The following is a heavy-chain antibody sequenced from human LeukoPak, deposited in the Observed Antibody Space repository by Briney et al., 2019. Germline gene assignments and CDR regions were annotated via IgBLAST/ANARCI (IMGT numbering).Heavy chain of an antibody. V-gene: IGHV4-59*01. CDR3: ATSDGSGWLGEYYYGMDV. CDR1: GGSISSYY. J-gene: IGHJ6*02. D-gene: IGHD6-25*01. Sequence: SETLSLTCTVSGGSISSYYRSWIRQPPGKGLEWIGYIYYSGSTNYNPSLKSRVTISVDTSKNQFSLKLSSVTAADTAVYYCATSDGSGWLGEYYYGMDVWGQGTTVTVSS. CDR2: IYYSGST.